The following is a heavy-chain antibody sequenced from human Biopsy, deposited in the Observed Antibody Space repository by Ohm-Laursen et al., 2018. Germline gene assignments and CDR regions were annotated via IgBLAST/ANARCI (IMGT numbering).Heavy chain of an antibody. CDR3: AKDQGYYYDRSVYYYFDY. CDR1: RFTFSSYA. V-gene: IGHV3-23*01. CDR2: ITSSGDST. J-gene: IGHJ4*02. Sequence: SLSLSCAASRFTFSSYAMSWVRQAPGKGLEWVSAITSSGDSTYYSDSVKGRFTISRDSSKNTLHLQMNSLRAEDTAVYYCAKDQGYYYDRSVYYYFDYWGQGTLVTVSS. D-gene: IGHD3-22*01.